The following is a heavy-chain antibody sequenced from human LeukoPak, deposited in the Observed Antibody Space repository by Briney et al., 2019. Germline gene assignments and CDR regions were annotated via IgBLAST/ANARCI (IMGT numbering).Heavy chain of an antibody. Sequence: ASVKVSCKASGGTFSSYAISWVRQAPGQGLEWMGRIIPIFGTANYAQKFQGRVTITTDESTSTAYMELSSLGSEDTAVYYCARDLGDCYNPFDYWGQGTLVTVSS. J-gene: IGHJ4*02. CDR3: ARDLGDCYNPFDY. CDR1: GGTFSSYA. V-gene: IGHV1-69*05. CDR2: IIPIFGTA. D-gene: IGHD2-21*01.